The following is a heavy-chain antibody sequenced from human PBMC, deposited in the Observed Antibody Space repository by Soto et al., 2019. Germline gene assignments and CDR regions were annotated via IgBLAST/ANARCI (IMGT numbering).Heavy chain of an antibody. J-gene: IGHJ3*02. V-gene: IGHV3-21*01. D-gene: IGHD3-22*01. CDR1: GFTFSNYS. CDR3: ARGYHYYDSSGYDKWDAFDI. Sequence: EVQLVESGGGLVKPGGSLRLSCAASGFTFSNYSMNWVRQAPGKGLEWVSSISSRSSYIFYADSVKGRFTISRDNAKNSLSLQMNSRRAEDTAVYYCARGYHYYDSSGYDKWDAFDIWGQGTMVTVSS. CDR2: ISSRSSYI.